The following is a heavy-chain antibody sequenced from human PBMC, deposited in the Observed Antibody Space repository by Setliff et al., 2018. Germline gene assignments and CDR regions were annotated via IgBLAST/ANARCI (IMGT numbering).Heavy chain of an antibody. CDR2: IYYSGST. V-gene: IGHV4-38-2*02. J-gene: IGHJ4*02. CDR3: ARAGVYYDSSGYYYVPIFDY. D-gene: IGHD3-22*01. CDR1: GYSISSGYY. Sequence: SETLSLTCTVSGYSISSGYYWGWIRQPPGKGLEWIGYIYYSGSTNYNPSLKSRVTISVDTSKNQFSLKLSSVTAADTAVYYCARAGVYYDSSGYYYVPIFDYWGQGTLVTVSS.